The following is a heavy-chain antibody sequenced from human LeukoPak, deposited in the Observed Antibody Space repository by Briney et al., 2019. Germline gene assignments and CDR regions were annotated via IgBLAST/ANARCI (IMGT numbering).Heavy chain of an antibody. Sequence: SETLSLTCTVSGGSISSYYWSWIRQPPGKGLAWIGYIYYSGSTNYNPALKSRVTISVDTSKNQSSLKLSSVTAADTAVYYGTSGARWLIDYWGQGILVTVSS. CDR2: IYYSGST. CDR3: TSGARWLIDY. V-gene: IGHV4-59*01. CDR1: GGSISSYY. J-gene: IGHJ4*02. D-gene: IGHD3-16*01.